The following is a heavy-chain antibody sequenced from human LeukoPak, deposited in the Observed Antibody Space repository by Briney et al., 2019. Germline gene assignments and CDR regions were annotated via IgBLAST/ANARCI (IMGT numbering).Heavy chain of an antibody. CDR2: ISSSSSYI. Sequence: KTGGSLRLSCAASGFTFSSYSMNWVRQAPGKGLEWVSSISSSSSYIYYADSVKGRFTISTDNAKNSLYLQMNSLRAEDTAVYYCARVPGLYYDFWSGPGLRGYYFDYWGQGTLVTVSS. CDR3: ARVPGLYYDFWSGPGLRGYYFDY. J-gene: IGHJ4*02. D-gene: IGHD3-3*01. V-gene: IGHV3-21*01. CDR1: GFTFSSYS.